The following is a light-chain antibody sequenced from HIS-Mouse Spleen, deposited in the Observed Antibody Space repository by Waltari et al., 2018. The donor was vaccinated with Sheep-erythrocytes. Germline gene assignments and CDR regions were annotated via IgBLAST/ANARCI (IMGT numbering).Light chain of an antibody. CDR1: SSHVGGYNY. J-gene: IGLJ3*02. Sequence: QSALTQPRSVSGSPGQSVTISCTGTSSHVGGYNYVSWYQQHPGKAPKLMTYDVSKRPSGVPDRFSGSKSGNTASLTISGLQAEDEADYYCCSYAGSYTFWVFGGGTKLTVL. CDR3: CSYAGSYTFWV. V-gene: IGLV2-11*01. CDR2: DVS.